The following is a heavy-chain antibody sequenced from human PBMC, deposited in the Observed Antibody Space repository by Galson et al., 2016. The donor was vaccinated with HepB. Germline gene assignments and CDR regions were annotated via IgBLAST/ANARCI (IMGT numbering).Heavy chain of an antibody. Sequence: SLRLSCAASGLTFDRYAMTWVRQAPGKGLQWVSSIGGSGSSTYYADSVKGRFTISRDNSKNTRCLQMHSLRAEDTARYYCAKNRHVVVVVAGMDVWGKGTTVTVSS. CDR1: GLTFDRYA. CDR3: AKNRHVVVVVAGMDV. D-gene: IGHD3-22*01. V-gene: IGHV3-23*01. CDR2: IGGSGSST. J-gene: IGHJ6*04.